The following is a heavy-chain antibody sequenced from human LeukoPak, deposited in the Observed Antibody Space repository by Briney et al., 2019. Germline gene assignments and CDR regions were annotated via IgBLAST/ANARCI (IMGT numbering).Heavy chain of an antibody. D-gene: IGHD6-13*01. Sequence: PGGSLRLSCAASGFTFNTYWMSWVRQAPGKGLEWLANIKEDGTGKNHVDSVKGRFTISRDNAKKSLYLQMNGLRAEDTAVYYCAREIPQQLVAMDVWGQGTTVTVSS. J-gene: IGHJ6*02. CDR2: IKEDGTGK. CDR3: AREIPQQLVAMDV. CDR1: GFTFNTYW. V-gene: IGHV3-7*04.